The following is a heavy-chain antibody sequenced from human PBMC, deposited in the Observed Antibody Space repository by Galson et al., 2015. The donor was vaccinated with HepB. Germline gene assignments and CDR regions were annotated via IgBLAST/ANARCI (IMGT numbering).Heavy chain of an antibody. D-gene: IGHD3-22*01. CDR3: AKDDSLGNYYDSSGYYEEYGAIDY. CDR1: GFTFSSYA. Sequence: SLRLSCAASGFTFSSYAMSWVRQAPGKGLEWVSAISGSGGSTYYADSVKGRFTISRDNSKNTLYLQMNSLRAEDTAVYYCAKDDSLGNYYDSSGYYEEYGAIDYWGQGTLVTVSS. V-gene: IGHV3-23*01. CDR2: ISGSGGST. J-gene: IGHJ4*02.